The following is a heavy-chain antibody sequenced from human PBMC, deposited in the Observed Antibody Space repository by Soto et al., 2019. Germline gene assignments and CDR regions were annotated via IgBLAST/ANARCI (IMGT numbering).Heavy chain of an antibody. Sequence: RASVKVSCKASGYTFTGYYMHWVRQAPGQGLEWMGWINPNSGGTNYAQKFQGRVTMTRDTSISTAYMELSRLRSDDTAVYYCARDEKFPYGGCYYYGMDVWGQGTTVTVSS. D-gene: IGHD4-17*01. CDR1: GYTFTGYY. CDR3: ARDEKFPYGGCYYYGMDV. J-gene: IGHJ6*02. V-gene: IGHV1-2*02. CDR2: INPNSGGT.